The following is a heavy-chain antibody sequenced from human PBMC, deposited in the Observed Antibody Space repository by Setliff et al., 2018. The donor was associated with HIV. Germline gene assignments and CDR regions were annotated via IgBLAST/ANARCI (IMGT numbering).Heavy chain of an antibody. Sequence: GGSLRLSCVASGFTFSTYWMSWVRQAPGKGLEFVANINQDGSVTNYVDSVKGRFTISRDNARNLVYLQMSSLRAEDTAFYYCVKDYAHLYAFDIWGQGTMVTVSS. CDR3: VKDYAHLYAFDI. V-gene: IGHV3-7*03. D-gene: IGHD3-16*01. CDR1: GFTFSTYW. J-gene: IGHJ3*02. CDR2: INQDGSVT.